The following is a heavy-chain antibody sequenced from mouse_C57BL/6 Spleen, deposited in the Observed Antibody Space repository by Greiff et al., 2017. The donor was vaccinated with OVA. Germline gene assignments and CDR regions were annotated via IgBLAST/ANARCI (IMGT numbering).Heavy chain of an antibody. CDR1: GYTFTDHT. V-gene: IGHV1-78*01. CDR3: ASHLTGTPYYFDY. D-gene: IGHD4-1*01. CDR2: IYPRDGST. Sequence: VKLMESDAELVKPGASVKISCKVSGYTFTDHTIHWMKQRPEQGLEWIGYIYPRDGSTKYNEKFKGKATLTADKSSSTAYMQLNSLTSEDSAVYFCASHLTGTPYYFDYWGQGTTLTVSS. J-gene: IGHJ2*01.